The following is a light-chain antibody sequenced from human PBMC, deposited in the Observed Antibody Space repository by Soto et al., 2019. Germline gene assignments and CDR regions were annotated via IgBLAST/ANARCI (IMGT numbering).Light chain of an antibody. Sequence: QSVLTQPRSVSGSPGQSVTISCTGTSSVIGGYNYVSWYQQHPCKAPKLMIYTVTNRPSGVPDRFSGSKSDNTASLTISGLQADDEADYYCCSYAGSSSYGFGTGTKVTVL. V-gene: IGLV2-11*01. CDR1: SSVIGGYNY. CDR3: CSYAGSSSYG. CDR2: TVT. J-gene: IGLJ1*01.